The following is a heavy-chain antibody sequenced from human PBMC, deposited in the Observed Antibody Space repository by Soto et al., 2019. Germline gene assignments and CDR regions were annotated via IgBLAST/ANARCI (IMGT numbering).Heavy chain of an antibody. CDR3: AKEGPYYDSSGYHGGYFDY. V-gene: IGHV3-30*18. J-gene: IGHJ4*02. CDR1: GFTFSSYG. Sequence: GGSLRLSCAASGFTFSSYGMHWVRQAPGKGLEWVAVISYDGSNKYYADSVKGRFTISRDNSKNTLYLQMNSLRAEDTAVYYCAKEGPYYDSSGYHGGYFDYWGQGTLVTVSS. CDR2: ISYDGSNK. D-gene: IGHD3-22*01.